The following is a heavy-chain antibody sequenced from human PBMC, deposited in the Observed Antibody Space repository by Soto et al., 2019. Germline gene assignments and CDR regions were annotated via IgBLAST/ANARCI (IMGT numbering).Heavy chain of an antibody. V-gene: IGHV3-73*01. CDR2: IRSKANSYAT. D-gene: IGHD3-22*01. Sequence: GGSLRLSCAASGFTFSGSAMHWVRQASGKGLEWVGRIRSKANSYATAYAASVKGRFTISRDDSKNTAYLQMNSLKTEDTAVYYCTSDRYYYDSSGYYYDAFDIWGQGTMVTVS. CDR1: GFTFSGSA. CDR3: TSDRYYYDSSGYYYDAFDI. J-gene: IGHJ3*02.